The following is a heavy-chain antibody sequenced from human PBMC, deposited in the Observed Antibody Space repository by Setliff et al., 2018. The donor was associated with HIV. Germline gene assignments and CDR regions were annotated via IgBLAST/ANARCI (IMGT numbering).Heavy chain of an antibody. D-gene: IGHD5-18*01. CDR2: ISHSGIT. V-gene: IGHV4-39*02. CDR3: ARHVGVEDTAMDYFDC. Sequence: SETLSLTCIVSGVSTISSSSSYYWGWIRQPPGKGLEWIGYISHSGITYYNPSLKSRVTISVDTSKNHFSLRLSSVTAADTALYYCARHVGVEDTAMDYFDCWGQGTLVTVSS. CDR1: GVSTISSSSSYY. J-gene: IGHJ4*02.